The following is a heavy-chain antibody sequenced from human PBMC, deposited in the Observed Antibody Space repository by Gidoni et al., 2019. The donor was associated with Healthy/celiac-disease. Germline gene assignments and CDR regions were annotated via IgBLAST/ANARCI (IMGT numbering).Heavy chain of an antibody. CDR2: IIPIFGTA. CDR3: ARDGSGWYRFAFDI. J-gene: IGHJ3*02. D-gene: IGHD6-19*01. Sequence: QVQLVQSVAEVKKPGSSVTVSCQASGAPFRSYAISWVRQAPGQGLEWMGGIIPIFGTANYAQKFQGRVTMTADKSTSTAYMELSSLRSEDTAVYYCARDGSGWYRFAFDIWGQGTMVTVSS. V-gene: IGHV1-69*06. CDR1: GAPFRSYA.